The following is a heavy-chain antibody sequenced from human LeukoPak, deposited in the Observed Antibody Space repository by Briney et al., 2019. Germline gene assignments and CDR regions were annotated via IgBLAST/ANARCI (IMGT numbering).Heavy chain of an antibody. CDR1: GYTFTGYY. CDR3: ARQFALAAAIDY. CDR2: INPNSGGT. V-gene: IGHV1-2*02. Sequence: ASVKVSCKASGYTFTGYYMHWVRQAPGQGLEWMGWINPNSGGTNYAQKFQGRVTMTRDTSISTAYMELSRLRSDDTAVYYCARQFALAAAIDYWGQGTLVTVSS. J-gene: IGHJ4*02. D-gene: IGHD6-13*01.